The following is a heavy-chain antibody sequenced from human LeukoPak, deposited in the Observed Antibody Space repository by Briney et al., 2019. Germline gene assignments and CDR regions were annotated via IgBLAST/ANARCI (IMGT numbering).Heavy chain of an antibody. J-gene: IGHJ6*03. V-gene: IGHV4-59*01. CDR2: IYHTGGT. Sequence: SETLSLTCAVSNGSIGYYYWSWLRQPPGKGLEWIGYIYHTGGTNYNPSLKSRLTISLDMSRNQLSLRLTSVTAADTAVYYCARGGSSQGSTPKQYFYYMNVWGRGTTVSVSS. CDR3: ARGGSSQGSTPKQYFYYMNV. CDR1: NGSIGYYY. D-gene: IGHD6-13*01.